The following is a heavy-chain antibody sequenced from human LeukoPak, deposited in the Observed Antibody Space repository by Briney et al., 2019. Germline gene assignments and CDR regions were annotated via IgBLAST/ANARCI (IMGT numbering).Heavy chain of an antibody. V-gene: IGHV3-74*01. CDR3: ARGSPASV. J-gene: IGHJ4*02. CDR2: INADGRTT. Sequence: PGGSLRLSCAASAFTFSSYWMHWVRQAPGKGLAWVSRINADGRTTNYADSVKGRFTISRDNAENTLYLRMNSLRAEDTAVYYCARGSPASVWGQGALVTVSS. D-gene: IGHD2-2*01. CDR1: AFTFSSYW.